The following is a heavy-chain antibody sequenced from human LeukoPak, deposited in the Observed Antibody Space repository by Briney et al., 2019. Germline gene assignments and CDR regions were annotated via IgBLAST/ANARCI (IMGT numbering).Heavy chain of an antibody. D-gene: IGHD6-6*01. CDR3: ARDLWGSSLYYYYYYGMDV. CDR2: IYHSGST. Sequence: PSETLSLTCTVSGGSISSYYWSWIRQPPGKGLEWIGYIYHSGSTNYNPSLKSRVTISVDTSKNQFSLKLSSVTAADTAVYYCARDLWGSSLYYYYYYGMDVWGQGTTVTVSS. J-gene: IGHJ6*02. CDR1: GGSISSYY. V-gene: IGHV4-59*01.